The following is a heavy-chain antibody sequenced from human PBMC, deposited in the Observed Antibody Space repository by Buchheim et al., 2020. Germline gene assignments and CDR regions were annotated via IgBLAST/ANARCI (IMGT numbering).Heavy chain of an antibody. D-gene: IGHD4-17*01. J-gene: IGHJ4*02. CDR3: ARGGRYGDYVKGYFGY. CDR1: GFTFSSYA. Sequence: QVQLVESGGGVVQPGRSLRLSCAASGFTFSSYAMHWVRQAPGKGLEWVAVISYDGSNKYYADSVKGRFTISRDNSKNTLYLQMNSLRAEDTAVYYCARGGRYGDYVKGYFGYWGQGTL. CDR2: ISYDGSNK. V-gene: IGHV3-30-3*01.